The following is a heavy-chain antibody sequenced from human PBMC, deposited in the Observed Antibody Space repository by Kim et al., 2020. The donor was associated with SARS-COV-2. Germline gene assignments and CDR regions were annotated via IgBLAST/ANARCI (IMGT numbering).Heavy chain of an antibody. D-gene: IGHD2-15*01. CDR2: IYYSGST. Sequence: SETLSLTCTVSGGSISSYSWNWIRQPPGKGLEWIGYIYYSGSTNYNPSLTSRVTISVDTSKNQFSLKLSSVTAADTAVYYCARGNCSGGSCLAPYYYGMDVWGQGTTVTVSS. CDR1: GGSISSYS. J-gene: IGHJ6*02. V-gene: IGHV4-59*13. CDR3: ARGNCSGGSCLAPYYYGMDV.